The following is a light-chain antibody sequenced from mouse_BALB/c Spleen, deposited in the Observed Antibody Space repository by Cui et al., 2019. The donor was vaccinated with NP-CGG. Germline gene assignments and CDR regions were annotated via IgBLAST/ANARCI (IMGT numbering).Light chain of an antibody. Sequence: QAVLTQESALTTLPGETVTLTCRSSTGAVTTSNYANWVQEKPEHVLTGLIGGTNNRAPGVPAKFSGSLIGDKAALTITGAQTEDEAIYFCALWYSNHWVFGGGTKLTVL. CDR3: ALWYSNHWV. J-gene: IGLJ1*01. CDR1: TGAVTTSNY. CDR2: GTN. V-gene: IGLV1*01.